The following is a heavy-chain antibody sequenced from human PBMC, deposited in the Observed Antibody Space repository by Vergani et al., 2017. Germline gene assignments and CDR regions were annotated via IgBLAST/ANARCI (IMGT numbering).Heavy chain of an antibody. Sequence: QELLLQSGGGVVQPGGSLRLSCIGSGYTFGHFDMHWVRQAPGKGLAWVAFIRYDGSNPQYIDSVKGRFTISRDNSKDTLFLQMNGLRPEDTGTYFCAKKGGSLYYYGVDVWGQGTTITVSS. J-gene: IGHJ6*02. D-gene: IGHD1-26*01. CDR3: AKKGGSLYYYGVDV. CDR1: GYTFGHFD. V-gene: IGHV3-30*02. CDR2: IRYDGSNP.